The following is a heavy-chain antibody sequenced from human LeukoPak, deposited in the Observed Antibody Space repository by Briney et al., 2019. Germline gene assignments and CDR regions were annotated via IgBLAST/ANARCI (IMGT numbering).Heavy chain of an antibody. CDR1: GDFITAYY. CDR3: ASNTGTVFDY. D-gene: IGHD1-7*01. CDR2: VYYSGST. Sequence: KSSETLSLTCIVSGDFITAYYWNWIRQPPGKGLEWIGYVYYSGSTEYNPSLRSRLTISLDMAKHQFSLNLTSATAADTAVYYCASNTGTVFDYWGQGARVTVSS. V-gene: IGHV4-59*01. J-gene: IGHJ4*02.